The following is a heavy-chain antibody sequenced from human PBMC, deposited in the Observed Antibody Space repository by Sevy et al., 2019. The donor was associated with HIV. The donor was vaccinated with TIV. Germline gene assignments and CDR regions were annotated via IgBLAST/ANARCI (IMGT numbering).Heavy chain of an antibody. CDR1: GFTFSSYS. J-gene: IGHJ5*02. CDR2: ISSSSSTI. CDR3: ARDIGYPLNWFDP. V-gene: IGHV3-48*02. Sequence: GGSLRLSCAASGFTFSSYSMNWVRQAPGKGLEWVSYISSSSSTIYYDDSVKGRFTISRDNAQNSLYLQMNSLRDEDTAGYYCARDIGYPLNWFDPWGQGTLVTVSS. D-gene: IGHD5-18*01.